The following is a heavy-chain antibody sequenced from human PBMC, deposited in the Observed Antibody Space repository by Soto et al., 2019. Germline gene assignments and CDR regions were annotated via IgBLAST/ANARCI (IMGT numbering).Heavy chain of an antibody. J-gene: IGHJ6*02. CDR1: GGSISSYY. V-gene: IGHV4-4*07. CDR2: IHSSGST. CDR3: ARGSPVPVVGTYYYYGIDV. Sequence: PSETLSLTCTVSGGSISSYYWSWIRQPAGKGLEWIGRIHSSGSTNYNPSLKSRVTMSVDTSKNQFSLKVSSVTAADTAVYYCARGSPVPVVGTYYYYGIDVWGHGTTVTVSS. D-gene: IGHD1-1*01.